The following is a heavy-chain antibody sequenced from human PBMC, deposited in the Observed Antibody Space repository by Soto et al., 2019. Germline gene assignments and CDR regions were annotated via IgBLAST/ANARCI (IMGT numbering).Heavy chain of an antibody. CDR1: GGTFSCSA. CDR2: IIPIFGTA. V-gene: IGHV1-69*06. CDR3: ARSQGDDYEDYYYYGKDV. D-gene: IGHD4-17*01. J-gene: IGHJ6*02. Sequence: GASVKACCKASGGTFSCSAISWACQDPEQGLEWMGGIIPIFGTANYAQKFQGRVTITADKSTSTAYMELSSRGSEDTVVYYCARSQGDDYEDYYYYGKDVWAQGTTDTVTS.